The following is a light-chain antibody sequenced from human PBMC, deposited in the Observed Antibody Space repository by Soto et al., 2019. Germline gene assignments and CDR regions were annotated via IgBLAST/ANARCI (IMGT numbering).Light chain of an antibody. Sequence: QSALTQPASVSGSPGQSITISCTGTSSDVGGYNYVSWYQQHPGKAPKLMIYDVSYRPSGVSNRFSGSKSGNTASLTISGLQAEDEADYYCTSYTSSSTREVFGGGTKLTVL. CDR3: TSYTSSSTREV. CDR2: DVS. CDR1: SSDVGGYNY. V-gene: IGLV2-14*01. J-gene: IGLJ2*01.